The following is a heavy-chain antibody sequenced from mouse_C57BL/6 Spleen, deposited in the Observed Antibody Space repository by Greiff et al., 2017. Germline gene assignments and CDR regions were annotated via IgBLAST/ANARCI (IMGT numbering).Heavy chain of an antibody. D-gene: IGHD3-2*02. CDR1: GFTFSSYA. J-gene: IGHJ2*01. CDR3: ARVGSGYGY. CDR2: ISDGGNYT. Sequence: EVQGVESGGGLVKPGGSLKLSCAASGFTFSSYAMSWVRQTPEKRLEWVATISDGGNYTYYPDNVKGRFTISRDNAKNNLYLQMSHLKSEDTAMYYCARVGSGYGYWGQGTTLTVSS. V-gene: IGHV5-4*01.